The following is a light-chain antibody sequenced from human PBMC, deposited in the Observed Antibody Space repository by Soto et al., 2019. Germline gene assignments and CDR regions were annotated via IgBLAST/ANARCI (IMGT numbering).Light chain of an antibody. Sequence: EIVLTQSPGTLSLSPGERATLSCRASQSVSRGFLAWFQQTPGQAPRLLIFGASNRATGVPDRFSGSGSGTDFTLTISRLEPEDFATYYCQQYNSYSFGQGTKVEIK. J-gene: IGKJ1*01. CDR2: GAS. CDR1: QSVSRGF. V-gene: IGKV3-20*01. CDR3: QQYNSYS.